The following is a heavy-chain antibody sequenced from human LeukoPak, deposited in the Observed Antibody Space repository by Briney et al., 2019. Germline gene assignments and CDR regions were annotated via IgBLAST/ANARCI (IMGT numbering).Heavy chain of an antibody. J-gene: IGHJ5*02. D-gene: IGHD3-10*01. CDR1: GYSISSGYY. V-gene: IGHV4-38-2*02. CDR3: ARHKPYYYGRGWFDP. CDR2: IYHSGST. Sequence: SETLSLTCTVSGYSISSGYYWGWIRQPPGKGLEWIGSIYHSGSTYYNSSLKSRVTISVDTSKNQFSLKLSSVTAADTAVYYCARHKPYYYGRGWFDPWGQGTLVSVSS.